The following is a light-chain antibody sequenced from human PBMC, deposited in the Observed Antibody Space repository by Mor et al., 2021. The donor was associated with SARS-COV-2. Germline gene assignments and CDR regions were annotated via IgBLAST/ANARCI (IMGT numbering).Light chain of an antibody. Sequence: PGERATLSCRASQSVSSNLAWYQQKPGQAPRLLIYGASTRATGIPARFSGSGSGTEFTLTISSLQSEDFAVYYCQQYNNWPLYTF. V-gene: IGKV3-15*01. CDR2: GAS. J-gene: IGKJ2*01. CDR3: QQYNNWPLYT. CDR1: QSVSSN.